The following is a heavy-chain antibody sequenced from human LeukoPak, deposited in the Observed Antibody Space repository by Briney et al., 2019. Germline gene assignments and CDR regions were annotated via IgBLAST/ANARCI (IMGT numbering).Heavy chain of an antibody. CDR1: GGSISGYY. D-gene: IGHD4-17*01. CDR3: ARQTYGDYSDFDY. CDR2: IYYSGST. J-gene: IGHJ4*02. Sequence: PSETLSLTCTVSGGSISGYYWSWIRQPPGKGLEWIGYIYYSGSTNYNPSLKSRVTISVDTSKNQFSLKLSSVTAADTAVYYCARQTYGDYSDFDYWGQGTLVTVSS. V-gene: IGHV4-59*08.